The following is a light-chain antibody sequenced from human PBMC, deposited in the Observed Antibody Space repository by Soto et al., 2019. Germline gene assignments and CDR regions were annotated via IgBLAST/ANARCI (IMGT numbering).Light chain of an antibody. CDR1: QSISNY. J-gene: IGKJ5*01. CDR2: SAS. V-gene: IGKV3-11*01. CDR3: QQRSNWPT. Sequence: SPATLSLSPGERATLSCMASQSISNYLAWYQQKPGQAPRLLIYSASIRATGIPVRFSGSGSGTDFTLTISSLEPEDFAVYFCQQRSNWPTFGQGTRLEI.